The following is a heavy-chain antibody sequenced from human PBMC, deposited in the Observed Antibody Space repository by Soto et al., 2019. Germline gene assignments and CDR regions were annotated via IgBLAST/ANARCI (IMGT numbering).Heavy chain of an antibody. CDR1: GGSISSSSYY. V-gene: IGHV4-39*02. D-gene: IGHD2-15*01. Sequence: SETLSLTCTVSGGSISSSSYYWGWIRQPPGKGLEWFGSFYYRGNTYYNPSLKSRVTISVDTSKNQFSLKLSSVTAADTAVYYCAREGGGYCSGGSCQVDYWGQGTLVTVS. CDR2: FYYRGNT. J-gene: IGHJ4*02. CDR3: AREGGGYCSGGSCQVDY.